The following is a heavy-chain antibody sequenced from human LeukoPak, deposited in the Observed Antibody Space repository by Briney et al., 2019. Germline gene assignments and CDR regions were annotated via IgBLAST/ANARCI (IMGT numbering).Heavy chain of an antibody. Sequence: GGSLRLSCAASGFTFSSYGMHWVRQAPGKGLEWAAVIWYDGSNKYYADSVKGRFTISRDNSKNTLYLQMNSLRAEDTAVYYCARDSGGGDFWSGSLDYWGQGTLVTVSS. V-gene: IGHV3-33*01. CDR3: ARDSGGGDFWSGSLDY. CDR2: IWYDGSNK. CDR1: GFTFSSYG. D-gene: IGHD3-3*01. J-gene: IGHJ4*02.